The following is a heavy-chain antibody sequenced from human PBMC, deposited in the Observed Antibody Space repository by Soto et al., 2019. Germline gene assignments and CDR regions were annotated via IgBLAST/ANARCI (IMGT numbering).Heavy chain of an antibody. V-gene: IGHV1-69*12. D-gene: IGHD1-26*01. CDR3: ARGGPENDY. J-gene: IGHJ4*02. CDR1: GGTFSSYA. Sequence: QVQLVQSGAEVKKPGSSVKVSCKASGGTFSSYALSWVRQAPGQGLEWMGGIIPMSGATTYAQKFQGRVTFTADEPTNTAYLELTSRRSEDTAVYYCARGGPENDYWGQGTRLTVSS. CDR2: IIPMSGAT.